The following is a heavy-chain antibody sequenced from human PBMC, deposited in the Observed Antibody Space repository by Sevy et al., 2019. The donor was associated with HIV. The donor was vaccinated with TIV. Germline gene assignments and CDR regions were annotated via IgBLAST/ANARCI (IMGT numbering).Heavy chain of an antibody. CDR2: LSGSGGST. CDR3: AKDQGDYVWGTFRDY. J-gene: IGHJ4*02. D-gene: IGHD3-16*02. CDR1: GFTFSIYA. Sequence: GGSLRLSCAASGFTFSIYAMSWVRQAPGKGLEWVSGLSGSGGSTYYADSVKGRFTISRDNSKNTLYLQMNSLRAEDTAVYYRAKDQGDYVWGTFRDYWGQGTLVTVSS. V-gene: IGHV3-23*01.